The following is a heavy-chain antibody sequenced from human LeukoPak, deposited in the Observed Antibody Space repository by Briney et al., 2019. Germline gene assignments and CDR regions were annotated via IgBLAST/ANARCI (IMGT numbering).Heavy chain of an antibody. J-gene: IGHJ6*02. CDR2: ISYDGSNK. CDR1: GFTFSSYA. CDR3: AKDRDENCSGGSCYYGLDV. D-gene: IGHD2-15*01. Sequence: GGSLRLSCAASGFTFSSYAMHWVRQAPGKGLEWVAVISYDGSNKYYADSVKGRFTISRDNSKNTLYLQMNSLRGEDTAVYYCAKDRDENCSGGSCYYGLDVWGQGTTVTVSS. V-gene: IGHV3-30-3*01.